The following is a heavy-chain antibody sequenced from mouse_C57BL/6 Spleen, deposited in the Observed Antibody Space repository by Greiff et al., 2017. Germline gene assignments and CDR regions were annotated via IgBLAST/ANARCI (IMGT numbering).Heavy chain of an antibody. CDR1: GFSLSTFGMG. CDR3: ARIEGFYYYGSSYGNYAMDY. CDR2: IWWDDDK. Sequence: QVTLKVSGPGILQPSQTLSLTCSFSGFSLSTFGMGVGWIRQPSGKGLEWLAHIWWDDDKYYNPALKSRLTISKDTSKNQVFLKIANVDTADTATYYCARIEGFYYYGSSYGNYAMDYWGQGTSVTVSS. V-gene: IGHV8-8*01. J-gene: IGHJ4*01. D-gene: IGHD1-1*01.